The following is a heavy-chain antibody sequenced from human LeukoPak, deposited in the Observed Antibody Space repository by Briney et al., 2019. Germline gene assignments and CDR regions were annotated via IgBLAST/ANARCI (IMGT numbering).Heavy chain of an antibody. V-gene: IGHV1-24*01. CDR3: ATETFYGDHKHFDY. D-gene: IGHD4-17*01. CDR2: FDPEDGET. CDR1: GYTLTELS. Sequence: ASVKVSCKVSGYTLTELSMHWVRQAPGKGLEWMGGFDPEDGETIYAQKFQGRVTMTEDASTDTAYMELSSLRSEDTAVYYCATETFYGDHKHFDYWGQRTLVTVSS. J-gene: IGHJ4*02.